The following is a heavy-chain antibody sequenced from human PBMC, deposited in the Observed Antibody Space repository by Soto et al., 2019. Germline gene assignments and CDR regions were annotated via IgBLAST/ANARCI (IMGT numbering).Heavy chain of an antibody. Sequence: SETLSLTCTVSGGSISSYYWSWIRQPPGKGLEWIGYIYYSGSTNYNPSLKSRVTISVDTSKNQFSLKLSSVTAADTAVYYCARDRGGSSGWEHYYYYYYGMDVWGQGTTVTVSS. D-gene: IGHD6-19*01. J-gene: IGHJ6*02. CDR1: GGSISSYY. CDR3: ARDRGGSSGWEHYYYYYYGMDV. CDR2: IYYSGST. V-gene: IGHV4-59*01.